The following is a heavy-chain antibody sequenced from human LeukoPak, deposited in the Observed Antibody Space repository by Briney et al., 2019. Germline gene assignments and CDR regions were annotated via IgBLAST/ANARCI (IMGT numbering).Heavy chain of an antibody. J-gene: IGHJ4*02. CDR1: GFTFNSYV. CDR3: ARRAGDYSHPYDY. Sequence: GGSLRLSCAASGFTFNSYVMSWVRQAPGKGLEWVSGISGSGGSTCYTDSVKGRFTISRDNSKNTLYLQMNSLRAEDTAVYYCARRAGDYSHPYDYWGQGILVTVSS. CDR2: ISGSGGST. D-gene: IGHD3-22*01. V-gene: IGHV3-23*01.